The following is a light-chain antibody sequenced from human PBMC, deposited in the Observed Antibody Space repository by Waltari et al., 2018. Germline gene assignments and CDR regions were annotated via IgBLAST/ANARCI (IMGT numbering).Light chain of an antibody. CDR3: AAWDDSLNGRWV. Sequence: QSVLTQPPSESGTPGQRVTISCSGSSSNIGNNVVNWDQQVPGTTPKLLINRNDQRPSGVPDRISGSKSGTSASLAISGLQSEDEAHYYCAAWDDSLNGRWVFGGGTKLTVL. J-gene: IGLJ2*01. CDR1: SSNIGNNV. CDR2: RND. V-gene: IGLV1-44*01.